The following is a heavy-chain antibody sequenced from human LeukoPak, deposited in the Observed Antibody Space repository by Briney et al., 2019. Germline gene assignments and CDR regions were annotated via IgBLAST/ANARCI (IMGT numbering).Heavy chain of an antibody. D-gene: IGHD3-10*01. J-gene: IGHJ4*02. CDR1: GFTFDDYA. CDR3: AKDSPPYYGSGSYLGY. V-gene: IGHV3-9*01. Sequence: SLRLSCAASGFTFDDYAMHWVRQAPGKGLEWVSGISWNSGSIGYADSVKGRFTISRDNVKNSLCLQMNSLRAEDTALYYCAKDSPPYYGSGSYLGYWGQGTLVTVSS. CDR2: ISWNSGSI.